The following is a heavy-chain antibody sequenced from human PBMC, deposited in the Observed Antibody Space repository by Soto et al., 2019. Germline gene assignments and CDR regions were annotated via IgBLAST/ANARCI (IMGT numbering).Heavy chain of an antibody. J-gene: IGHJ5*02. Sequence: VSCTASGGTFSSYAISWVRQAPGQGLEWMGGIIPIFGTANYAQKFPGRVTITADESTSTAYMELSSLRSEDTAVYYCARATGCSGGSCPLGWFDPWGQGTLVTVSS. CDR1: GGTFSSYA. D-gene: IGHD2-15*01. CDR3: ARATGCSGGSCPLGWFDP. V-gene: IGHV1-69*01. CDR2: IIPIFGTA.